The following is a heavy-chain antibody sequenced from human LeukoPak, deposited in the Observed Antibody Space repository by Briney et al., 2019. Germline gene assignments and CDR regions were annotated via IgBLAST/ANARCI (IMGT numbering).Heavy chain of an antibody. CDR2: IYYSGST. CDR1: GGSISSSSYY. D-gene: IGHD4-23*01. V-gene: IGHV4-39*01. J-gene: IGHJ3*02. CDR3: ARHEVVTVVTGSYAFDI. Sequence: PSETLSLTCTVSGGSISSSSYYWGWIRQPPGKGLEWIGSIYYSGSTYYNPSLKSRVTISVDTSKNQFSLKLSSVTAADTAVYYCARHEVVTVVTGSYAFDIWGQGTMVTVSS.